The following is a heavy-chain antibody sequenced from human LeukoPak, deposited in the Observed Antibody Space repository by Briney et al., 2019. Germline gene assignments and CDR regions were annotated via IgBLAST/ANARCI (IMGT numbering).Heavy chain of an antibody. J-gene: IGHJ4*02. CDR2: ISYDGSNK. Sequence: GGSLRLSCAASVFTFSSYRMHWVRQAPCKGLEWVAVISYDGSNKYYADSVKGRFTISRDNSKNTLYLQMNSLRAEDTALYYCARATNYYYDSSGYAPDFDYWGQGTLVTVSS. V-gene: IGHV3-30*03. D-gene: IGHD3-22*01. CDR1: VFTFSSYR. CDR3: ARATNYYYDSSGYAPDFDY.